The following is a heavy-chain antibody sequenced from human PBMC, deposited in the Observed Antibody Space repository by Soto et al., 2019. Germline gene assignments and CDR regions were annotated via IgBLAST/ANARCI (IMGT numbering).Heavy chain of an antibody. V-gene: IGHV1-18*01. CDR2: ISGYNGDT. CDR1: GYTFTRYG. CDR3: AKNWQPPYDDYGLDV. Sequence: QGQLVQSGGEAKKPGASVKVSCKASGYTFTRYGISWVRQAPGQGLEWMGWISGYNGDTNYAQKFQGRVTMTIDTSTSTAYMELRSLTSDDTAVYYCAKNWQPPYDDYGLDVWGQGTTVTVSS. J-gene: IGHJ6*02.